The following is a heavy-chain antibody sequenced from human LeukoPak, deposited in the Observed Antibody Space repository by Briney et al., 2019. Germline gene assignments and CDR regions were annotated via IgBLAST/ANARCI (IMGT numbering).Heavy chain of an antibody. V-gene: IGHV3-48*01. CDR1: GFTFSDYN. CDR2: MSRSGDII. J-gene: IGHJ4*02. Sequence: PGGSLRLSCAASGFTFSDYNMNWVRQVPGKGLESVSYMSRSGDIIYYADSVKGRFTISRDNSKNTLYLQMNSLRAEDTAVYYCAKSYGSGSYQIDYWGQGTLVTVSS. D-gene: IGHD3-10*01. CDR3: AKSYGSGSYQIDY.